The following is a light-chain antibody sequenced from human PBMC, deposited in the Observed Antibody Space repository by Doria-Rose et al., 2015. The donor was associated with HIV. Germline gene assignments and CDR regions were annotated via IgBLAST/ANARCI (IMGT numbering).Light chain of an antibody. Sequence: EIAMTQSPGTLSLSPGERATLSCRASQSFSSTYLAWYQQKPGQAPSLLIYDGSTRATGIPDRFSASGSGTDFTLTINRLGPEDFALYYCHQYGTSWTFGQGTKVGI. CDR1: QSFSSTY. CDR2: DGS. J-gene: IGKJ1*01. CDR3: HQYGTSWT. V-gene: IGKV3-20*01.